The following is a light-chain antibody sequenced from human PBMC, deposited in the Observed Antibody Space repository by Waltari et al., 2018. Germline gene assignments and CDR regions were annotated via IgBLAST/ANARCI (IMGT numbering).Light chain of an antibody. CDR2: DAS. J-gene: IGKJ1*01. CDR1: QSVSSY. CDR3: QQRSNWLRT. V-gene: IGKV3-11*01. Sequence: EIVLTQSPATLSLSPGERATLSCRASQSVSSYLAWYQQKPGQAPRLLIYDASNRATGIPARFSGSWSGTDFTLTISSLEPEDFAVYYCQQRSNWLRTFGQGTKVEIK.